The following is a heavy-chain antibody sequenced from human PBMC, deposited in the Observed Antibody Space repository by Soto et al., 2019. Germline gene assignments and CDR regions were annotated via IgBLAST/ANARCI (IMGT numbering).Heavy chain of an antibody. Sequence: EVQLVQSGAEVKKPGESLKISCKGSGYSFTSYWIGWVRQMPGKGLEWMGIIYPGDSDTRYSPSFHGQVTISADKSISTAYLQWSSLKASDTAMYYCARRASFSYYYYYMDVWGKGTTVTVSS. CDR2: IYPGDSDT. CDR3: ARRASFSYYYYYMDV. V-gene: IGHV5-51*03. J-gene: IGHJ6*03. CDR1: GYSFTSYW.